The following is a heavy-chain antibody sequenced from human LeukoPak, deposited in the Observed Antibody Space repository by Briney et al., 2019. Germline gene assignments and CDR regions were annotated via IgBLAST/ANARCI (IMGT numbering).Heavy chain of an antibody. CDR1: GGSISSYY. CDR3: ARMYQLLSFDP. CDR2: IYTSGST. Sequence: SSETLSLTCTVSGGSISSYYWSWIRQPAGKGLEWIGRIYTSGSTNYNPSLKSRVTMSVDTSKNQFSLKLSSATAADTAVYYCARMYQLLSFDPWGQGTLVTVSS. J-gene: IGHJ5*02. V-gene: IGHV4-4*07. D-gene: IGHD2-2*01.